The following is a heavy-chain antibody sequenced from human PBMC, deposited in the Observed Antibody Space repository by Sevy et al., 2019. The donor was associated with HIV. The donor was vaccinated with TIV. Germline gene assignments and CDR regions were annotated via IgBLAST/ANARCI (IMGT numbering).Heavy chain of an antibody. V-gene: IGHV3-9*01. CDR3: AKDKSFFGSGGGWWYFDY. CDR1: GFTFGDYA. CDR2: ISWNSADK. D-gene: IGHD3-10*01. Sequence: GGSLRLSCAASGFTFGDYAMHWVRQAPGKGLEWVSGISWNSADKGYADSVKGRFTISRDNAKNSLYLQMNSLRVEDTAWYYGAKDKSFFGSGGGWWYFDYWGQGLMVTVSS. J-gene: IGHJ4*02.